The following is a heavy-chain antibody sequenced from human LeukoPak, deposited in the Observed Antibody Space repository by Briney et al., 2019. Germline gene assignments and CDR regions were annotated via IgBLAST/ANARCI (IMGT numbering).Heavy chain of an antibody. Sequence: PSETLSLTCTVSGGSISSSSYYWGWVRQPPGKGLEWIGSIYYSGSTYYNPSLKSRVTISVDTSKNQFSLKLSSVTAADTAVYYCARHALPGGPPPFDYWGQGTLVTVSS. D-gene: IGHD1-14*01. CDR3: ARHALPGGPPPFDY. CDR1: GGSISSSSYY. CDR2: IYYSGST. J-gene: IGHJ4*02. V-gene: IGHV4-39*01.